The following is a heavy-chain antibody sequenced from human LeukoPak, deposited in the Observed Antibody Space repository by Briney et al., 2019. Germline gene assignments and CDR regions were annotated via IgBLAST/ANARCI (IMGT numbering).Heavy chain of an antibody. D-gene: IGHD2-2*01. CDR2: LDTDGSDT. V-gene: IGHV3-74*01. CDR1: GFTFSNYW. CDR3: ARDRYPAAREFDY. Sequence: QAGGSLRLSYAASGFTFSNYWMHWVRQAPGKGLVWVSRLDTDGSDTSYADSVKGRFTISRDNAKNTLYLQMNNLRAEDTAMYYCARDRYPAAREFDYWGQGTLVTVSS. J-gene: IGHJ4*02.